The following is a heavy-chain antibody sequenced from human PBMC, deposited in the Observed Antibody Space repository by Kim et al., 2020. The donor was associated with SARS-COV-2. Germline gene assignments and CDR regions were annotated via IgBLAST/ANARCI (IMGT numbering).Heavy chain of an antibody. J-gene: IGHJ5*02. CDR3: ARDKISDFGVVLGGWFDP. CDR2: IYTSGST. V-gene: IGHV4-61*02. CDR1: GGSISSGSYY. Sequence: SETLSLTCTVSGGSISSGSYYWSWIRQPAGKGLEWIGRIYTSGSTNYNPSLKSRVTISVDTSKNQFSLKLSSVTAADTAVYYCARDKISDFGVVLGGWFDPWGQGTLVTVSS. D-gene: IGHD3-3*01.